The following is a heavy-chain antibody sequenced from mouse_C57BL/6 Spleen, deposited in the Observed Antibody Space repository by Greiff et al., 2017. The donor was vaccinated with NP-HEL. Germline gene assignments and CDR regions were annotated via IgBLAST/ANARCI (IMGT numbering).Heavy chain of an antibody. CDR1: GYTFTSYW. D-gene: IGHD2-12*01. J-gene: IGHJ1*03. CDR2: IDPSDSYT. Sequence: QVQLQQPGAELVKPGASVKLSCKASGYTFTSYWMQWVKQRPGQGLEWIGEIDPSDSYTNYNQKFKGKATLTVDTSSSTAYMQLSSLTSEDSAVYYCARAPHYTWYFDVWGTGTTVTVAS. CDR3: ARAPHYTWYFDV. V-gene: IGHV1-50*01.